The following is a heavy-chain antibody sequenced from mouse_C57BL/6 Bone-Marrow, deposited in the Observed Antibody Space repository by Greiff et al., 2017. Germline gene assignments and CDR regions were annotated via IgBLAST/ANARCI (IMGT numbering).Heavy chain of an antibody. J-gene: IGHJ2*01. CDR3: ARKGYYGSSYGY. CDR2: IYHRSGNT. CDR1: GYTFTSYG. D-gene: IGHD1-1*01. V-gene: IGHV1-81*01. Sequence: QVQLKESGAELARPGASVKLSCKASGYTFTSYGISWVKQRTGQGLEWIGEIYHRSGNTYYNEKFKGKASLTADKSSSTAYMELRSLTSEDSAVYFCARKGYYGSSYGYWGQGTTLTVSS.